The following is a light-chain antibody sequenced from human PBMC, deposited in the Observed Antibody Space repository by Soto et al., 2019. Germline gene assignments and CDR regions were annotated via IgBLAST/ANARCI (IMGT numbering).Light chain of an antibody. CDR2: EVS. Sequence: QSVLTQPPSVSGSPGQSVTISCTGTSSDVGSYNRVSWYQQPPGTAPKLMIYEVSNRPSGVPDRFSGSKSGNTASLTISGLQAEDEADYYCSSYTSSTKGVFGGGTKVTVL. CDR3: SSYTSSTKGV. CDR1: SSDVGSYNR. V-gene: IGLV2-18*02. J-gene: IGLJ2*01.